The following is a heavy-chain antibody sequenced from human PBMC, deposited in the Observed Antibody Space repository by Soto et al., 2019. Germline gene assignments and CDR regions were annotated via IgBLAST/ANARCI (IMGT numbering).Heavy chain of an antibody. V-gene: IGHV3-30*18. CDR2: ISYDGSNK. CDR1: GFTFSSDG. J-gene: IGHJ4*02. CDR3: AKTEGMVDIVSTTIDY. D-gene: IGHD5-12*01. Sequence: QVQLVESVGGVVQPGRSLRLSWAASGFTFSSDGMHWVRQAPGKGLEWVAVISYDGSNKYYADSVKGRFTISRDHSKNTLYLQMNSLRAEDTAVYYCAKTEGMVDIVSTTIDYWGQGSLDTFSS.